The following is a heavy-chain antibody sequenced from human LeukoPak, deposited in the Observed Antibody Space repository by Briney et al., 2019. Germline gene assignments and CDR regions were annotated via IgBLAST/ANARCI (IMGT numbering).Heavy chain of an antibody. Sequence: GASVKVSCKAAGGTFSIYATSLVRQAPGQGLEWMGGIIPIFGTANYAQKFQGRVTITADESTSTAYMELSSLRSEDTAVYYCARDRSGGAARRYYFDYWGQGTLVTVSS. V-gene: IGHV1-69*13. J-gene: IGHJ4*02. CDR2: IIPIFGTA. CDR1: GGTFSIYA. D-gene: IGHD6-6*01. CDR3: ARDRSGGAARRYYFDY.